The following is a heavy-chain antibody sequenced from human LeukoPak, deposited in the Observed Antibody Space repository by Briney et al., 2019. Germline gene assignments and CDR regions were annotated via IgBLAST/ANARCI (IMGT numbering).Heavy chain of an antibody. CDR1: GGSISSSSYY. V-gene: IGHV4-39*07. Sequence: SETLSLTCTVSGGSISSSSYYWDWIRQPPGKGLEWIGSIYYSGSTYYNPSLKSRVTISVDTSKNQFSLKLSSVTAADTAVYCCARERHDYGAYYMDVWGKGTTVTVSS. D-gene: IGHD4-17*01. CDR3: ARERHDYGAYYMDV. CDR2: IYYSGST. J-gene: IGHJ6*03.